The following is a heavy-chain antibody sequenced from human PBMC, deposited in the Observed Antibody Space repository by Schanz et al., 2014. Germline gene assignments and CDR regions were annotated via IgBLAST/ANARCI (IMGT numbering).Heavy chain of an antibody. CDR2: IYSGGST. Sequence: EVQLLESGGGLIQPGGSLRLSCAASGFTVSSNYMSWVRQAPGKGLEWVAVIYSGGSTFYTDSVKGRFTISRDNLKNTVYLQMNSLRAGDTAVYYCAKHVRSLTGNDYWGQGTLATVSS. CDR1: GFTVSSNY. D-gene: IGHD3-9*01. J-gene: IGHJ4*02. V-gene: IGHV3-53*01. CDR3: AKHVRSLTGNDY.